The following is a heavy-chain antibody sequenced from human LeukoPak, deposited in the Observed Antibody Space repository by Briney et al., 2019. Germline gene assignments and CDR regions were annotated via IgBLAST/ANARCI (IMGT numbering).Heavy chain of an antibody. CDR1: GFTFSDYY. Sequence: GGSLRLSCAASGFTFSDYYMSWIRQAPGKGLEWVSYISSSGSTIYYADSVKGRFTISRDNAKNSLYLQMNSLRAEDTAVYCCARSGVPAGIRYWFDPWGQGTLVTVSS. CDR3: ARSGVPAGIRYWFDP. J-gene: IGHJ5*02. V-gene: IGHV3-11*01. D-gene: IGHD2-2*01. CDR2: ISSSGSTI.